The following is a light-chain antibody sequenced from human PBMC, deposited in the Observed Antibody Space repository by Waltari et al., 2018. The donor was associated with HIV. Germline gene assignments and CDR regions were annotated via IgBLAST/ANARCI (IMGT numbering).Light chain of an antibody. Sequence: DIRMTQTPSTLSAAVRDTVTITCRASQNVGTSLAWYHQNSGKAPALLIYQASTLQNGVSSRFSGSGSVTEFTLTITSLQRDDFATYFCQQYETYYTFGQGSRLEMK. V-gene: IGKV1-5*03. J-gene: IGKJ2*01. CDR2: QAS. CDR3: QQYETYYT. CDR1: QNVGTS.